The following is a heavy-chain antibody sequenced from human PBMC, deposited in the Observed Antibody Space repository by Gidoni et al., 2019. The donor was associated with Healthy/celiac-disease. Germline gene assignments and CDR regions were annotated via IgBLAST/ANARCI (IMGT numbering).Heavy chain of an antibody. Sequence: EVQLVESGGGLVQPGGSLRLSCPASGFTSSSYSMNWVRQAPGKGLEWVSYISSSSSNIYYAGSVKGRFTISRDNAKNSLYLQMNSLRDEDTAVYYCARLPRGAAMVLGDYWGQGTLVTVSS. CDR1: GFTSSSYS. J-gene: IGHJ4*02. V-gene: IGHV3-48*02. D-gene: IGHD5-18*01. CDR2: ISSSSSNI. CDR3: ARLPRGAAMVLGDY.